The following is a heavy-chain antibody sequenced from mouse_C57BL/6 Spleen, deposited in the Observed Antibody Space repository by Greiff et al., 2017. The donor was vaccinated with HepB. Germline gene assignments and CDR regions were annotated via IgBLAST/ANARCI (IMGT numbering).Heavy chain of an antibody. D-gene: IGHD4-1*01. J-gene: IGHJ2*01. V-gene: IGHV1-55*01. CDR3: ARSGIDNWGGEDD. CDR2: IYPGSGST. Sequence: VQLQQPGAELVKPGASVKMSCKASGYTFTSYWITWVKQRPGQGLEWIGDIYPGSGSTNYNEKFKSKATLTVDTSSSTAYMQLSSLTSEDSAVYYCARSGIDNWGGEDDWGQGTTLTVSS. CDR1: GYTFTSYW.